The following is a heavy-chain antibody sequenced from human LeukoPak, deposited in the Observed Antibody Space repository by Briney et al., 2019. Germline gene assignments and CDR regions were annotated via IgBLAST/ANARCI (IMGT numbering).Heavy chain of an antibody. Sequence: GGSLRLSCAASGFTFDDYAMHWVRHAPGKGLEWVSGISWNSGSIVYADSVKGRFTISRDNAKNSLYLQMNSLRAEDTALYYCAKDFDSSGYYAFDIWGQGTMVTVSS. J-gene: IGHJ3*02. CDR1: GFTFDDYA. CDR3: AKDFDSSGYYAFDI. CDR2: ISWNSGSI. D-gene: IGHD3-22*01. V-gene: IGHV3-9*01.